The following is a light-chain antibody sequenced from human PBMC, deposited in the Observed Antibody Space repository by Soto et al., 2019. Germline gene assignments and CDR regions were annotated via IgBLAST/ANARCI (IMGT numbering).Light chain of an antibody. CDR1: SSDVGSYNL. Sequence: QSALTQPASVSGSPGQSITISCTGTSSDVGSYNLASWYQHHPGKAPKLMIYEVSNRPSGVSNRFSGSKSGNTASLTISGLQAEDEADYYCSSYTSSDTVVFGGGTKLTVL. CDR3: SSYTSSDTVV. J-gene: IGLJ2*01. CDR2: EVS. V-gene: IGLV2-14*02.